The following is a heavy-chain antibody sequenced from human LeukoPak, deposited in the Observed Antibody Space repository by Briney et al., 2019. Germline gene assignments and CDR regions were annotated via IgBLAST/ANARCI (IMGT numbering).Heavy chain of an antibody. CDR3: ARVRGDSRGNAFDI. CDR1: GVTVSSNY. J-gene: IGHJ3*02. Sequence: GGSLRLSCAASGVTVSSNYMTWVRQAPGKGLEWVSLLYSGDRPFYADSVKGRFTISRDNSNRTVFLQMNSLRAEDTAVYYCARVRGDSRGNAFDIWGQGTMVSVSS. V-gene: IGHV3-53*01. CDR2: LYSGDRP. D-gene: IGHD2-15*01.